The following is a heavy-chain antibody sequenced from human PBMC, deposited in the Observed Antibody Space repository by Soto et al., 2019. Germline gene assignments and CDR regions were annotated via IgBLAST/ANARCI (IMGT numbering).Heavy chain of an antibody. CDR1: GYTFNDYE. V-gene: IGHV1-8*02. J-gene: IGHJ5*02. CDR2: MNPNSGET. Sequence: QEQLVQSAAEVKKPGASVKVSCMTSGYTFNDYEINWVRQATGQGLEWIGWMNPNSGETGYAQRFHGRVTMTTSSSLSTAYLELSRLTSDDTAVYYCARIAMPARPRWYNWFDPWGQGTLVTVSS. D-gene: IGHD2-2*01. CDR3: ARIAMPARPRWYNWFDP.